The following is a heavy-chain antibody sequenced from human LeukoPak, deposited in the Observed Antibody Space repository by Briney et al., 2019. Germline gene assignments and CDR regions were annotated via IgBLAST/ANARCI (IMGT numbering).Heavy chain of an antibody. CDR2: IYYSGST. D-gene: IGHD3-3*01. CDR3: ASRSTIFGVDLLTDI. V-gene: IGHV4-31*03. CDR1: GGSISSGGYY. Sequence: SETLSLTCTVSGGSISSGGYYWSWIRQHPGKGLEWIGYIYYSGSTYYNPSLKSRVTISVDTSKNQFSLKLSSVTAADTAVYYCASRSTIFGVDLLTDIWGQGTMVTVSS. J-gene: IGHJ3*02.